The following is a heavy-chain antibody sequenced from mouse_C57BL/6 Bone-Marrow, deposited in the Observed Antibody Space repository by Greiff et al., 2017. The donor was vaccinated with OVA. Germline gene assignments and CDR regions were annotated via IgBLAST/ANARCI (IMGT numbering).Heavy chain of an antibody. J-gene: IGHJ3*02. V-gene: IGHV5-6*01. CDR1: GFTFSSYG. CDR2: ISSGGSYT. Sequence: EVKLMESGGDLVKPGGSLKLSCAASGFTFSSYGMSWVRQTPDKRLEWVATISSGGSYTYYPDSVKGRFTISRDNAKNTLYLQMSSLKSEDTAMYYCARHVSFGYWGPGTLVTVSA. CDR3: ARHVSFGY.